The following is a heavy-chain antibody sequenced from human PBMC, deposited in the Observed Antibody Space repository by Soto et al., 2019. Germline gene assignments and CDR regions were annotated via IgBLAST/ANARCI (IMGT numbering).Heavy chain of an antibody. D-gene: IGHD6-13*01. J-gene: IGHJ3*02. CDR3: ARPTGCGSGYWNAFDI. V-gene: IGHV4-34*01. Sequence: PSETLSLTCAVYGGSFSGYYWSWIRQPPGKGLEWIGEINHSGSTNYNPSLKSRVTISVDTSKNQFSLKLSSVTAADTAVYYCARPTGCGSGYWNAFDIWAQRTMVTVSS. CDR2: INHSGST. CDR1: GGSFSGYY.